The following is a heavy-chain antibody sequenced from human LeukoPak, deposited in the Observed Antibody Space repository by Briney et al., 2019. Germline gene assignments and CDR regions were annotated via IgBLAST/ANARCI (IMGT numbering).Heavy chain of an antibody. CDR1: GGSISSYY. J-gene: IGHJ4*02. Sequence: PSETLSLTCTVSGGSISSYYWSWIRQPAGKGLEWIGYIYYSGSTNYNPSLKSRVTISVDTSKNQFSLKLSSVTAADTAVYYCARVGAAAGQYFDYWGQGTLVTVSS. D-gene: IGHD6-13*01. CDR2: IYYSGST. V-gene: IGHV4-59*01. CDR3: ARVGAAAGQYFDY.